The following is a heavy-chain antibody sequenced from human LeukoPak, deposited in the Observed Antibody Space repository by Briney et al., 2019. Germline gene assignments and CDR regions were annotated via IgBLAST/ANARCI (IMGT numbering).Heavy chain of an antibody. J-gene: IGHJ4*02. V-gene: IGHV3-21*01. D-gene: IGHD6-19*01. CDR1: RFTFSSYS. CDR3: ARGSYSSGWSFDY. Sequence: GGSLRLSCAASRFTFSSYSMNWVRQAQGKGLEWVSSISSSSSYIYYADSVKGRFTISRDNAKNSLYLQMNSLRAEDTAVYYCARGSYSSGWSFDYWGQGTLVTVSS. CDR2: ISSSSSYI.